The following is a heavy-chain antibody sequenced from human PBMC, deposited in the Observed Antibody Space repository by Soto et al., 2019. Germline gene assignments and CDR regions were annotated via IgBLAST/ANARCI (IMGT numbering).Heavy chain of an antibody. CDR1: GFPFSSYS. D-gene: IGHD6-13*01. J-gene: IGHJ5*02. Sequence: SGGSLSLSCAASGFPFSSYSMHWVRQAPGKGLEWVAVIWYDGSNKYYADSVKGRFTISRDNSKNTLYLQMNSLRAEDTAVYYCARDSLTFNDRYSSSWDPLGGPWFDPWGQGTLVTVSS. V-gene: IGHV3-33*01. CDR3: ARDSLTFNDRYSSSWDPLGGPWFDP. CDR2: IWYDGSNK.